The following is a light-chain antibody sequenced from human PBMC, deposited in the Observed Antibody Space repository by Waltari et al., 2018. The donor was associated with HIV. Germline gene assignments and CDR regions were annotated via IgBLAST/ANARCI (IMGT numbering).Light chain of an antibody. V-gene: IGKV4-1*01. CDR2: WAS. J-gene: IGKJ1*01. CDR3: RQYNRTPWT. Sequence: EMTQTPDALAVSLGETATIHCLSSTRLFHSSDKKNYLAWYQQQPGLPPKPLIYWASSRQSGVPDRFSGSGSGTNFTRAIDSLQAEDVALYFCRQYNRTPWTFGQGTKVEI. CDR1: TRLFHSSDKKNY.